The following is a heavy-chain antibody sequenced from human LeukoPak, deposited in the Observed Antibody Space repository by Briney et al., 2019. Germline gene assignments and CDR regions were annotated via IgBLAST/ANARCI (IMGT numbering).Heavy chain of an antibody. V-gene: IGHV3-30*03. J-gene: IGHJ6*03. CDR1: GFAFSNYV. CDR3: VRSPTYYNMDV. CDR2: ISYDGTNK. Sequence: GGSLRLSCAASGFAFSNYVIHWVRQAPGKGLEWLAVISYDGTNKYYADTVKGRFTISRDHSQSTVDLQMNTLRGADTAVYYCVRSPTYYNMDVWGKGTTVTVSS.